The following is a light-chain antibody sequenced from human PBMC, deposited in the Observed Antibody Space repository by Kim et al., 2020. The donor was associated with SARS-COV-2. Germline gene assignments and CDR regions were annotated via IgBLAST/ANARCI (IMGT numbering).Light chain of an antibody. CDR1: SSNIGAGYD. Sequence: RVTISCTGSSSNIGAGYDVHWYQQLPGPAPKLLIYGNSNRPSGVPDRFSGSKSGTSASLAITGLQAEDEADYYCQSYDSSLSAVVFGGGTQLTVL. J-gene: IGLJ2*01. CDR2: GNS. V-gene: IGLV1-40*01. CDR3: QSYDSSLSAVV.